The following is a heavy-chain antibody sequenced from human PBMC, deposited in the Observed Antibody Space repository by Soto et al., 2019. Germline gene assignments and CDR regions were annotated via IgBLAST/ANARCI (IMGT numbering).Heavy chain of an antibody. V-gene: IGHV3-23*01. D-gene: IGHD6-13*01. CDR2: ISGSGGST. CDR3: ARDYSSTLEWPGEIDY. CDR1: GFTFTSYA. J-gene: IGHJ4*02. Sequence: EVQLLESGGDLVQPGGSLRLSCAASGFTFTSYAMNWVRLAPGKGLEWVSAISGSGGSTDYADSVKGRFTISRDNSKNTLYLQMNSLRADDTALYYCARDYSSTLEWPGEIDYWGQGTLVTVSS.